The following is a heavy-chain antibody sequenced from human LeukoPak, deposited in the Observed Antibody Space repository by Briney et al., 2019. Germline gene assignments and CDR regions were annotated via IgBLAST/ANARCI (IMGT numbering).Heavy chain of an antibody. J-gene: IGHJ4*02. CDR3: ARAVVRGVLDY. V-gene: IGHV3-30*04. D-gene: IGHD3-10*02. CDR2: ISYDGSNK. Sequence: GGSLRLSCAASGFTFSSYAMHWVRQAPGKGLEWVAVISYDGSNKYYADSVKGRFTISRDNSKNTLYLQMHSLRAEDTAVYYCARAVVRGVLDYWGQGTLGTVSA. CDR1: GFTFSSYA.